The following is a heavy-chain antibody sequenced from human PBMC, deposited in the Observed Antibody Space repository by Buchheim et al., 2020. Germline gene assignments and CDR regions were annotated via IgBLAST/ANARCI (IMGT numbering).Heavy chain of an antibody. J-gene: IGHJ2*01. D-gene: IGHD5-12*01. V-gene: IGHV4-39*01. CDR3: ARQTWMTSLVDWHFSL. Sequence: QLQLQGSGPGLVKPSETLSLTCTVSGASIITSDYWGWIRQPPGKGLEWIGSVSYTWSTYHNPSLKSRVTMSVDTSTNQFSLEVASVTAADTAVFYCARQTWMTSLVDWHFSLWGRGAL. CDR2: VSYTWST. CDR1: GASIITSDY.